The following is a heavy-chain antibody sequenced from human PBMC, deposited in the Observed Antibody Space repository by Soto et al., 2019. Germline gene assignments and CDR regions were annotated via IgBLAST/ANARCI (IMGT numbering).Heavy chain of an antibody. CDR3: SRQASDFWSGKPQYYMDV. CDR1: GFTFSGSA. J-gene: IGHJ6*03. CDR2: IRSKPNNYAT. D-gene: IGHD3-3*01. Sequence: EVQLVESGGGLVQPGGSLKLSCAAYGFTFSGSAMHWVRQASGKGLEWVGRIRSKPNNYATAYGASVKGRFTISRDDSKNTAYLQMNRLNTEDTAVYYCSRQASDFWSGKPQYYMDVWGKGTTVTVSS. V-gene: IGHV3-73*01.